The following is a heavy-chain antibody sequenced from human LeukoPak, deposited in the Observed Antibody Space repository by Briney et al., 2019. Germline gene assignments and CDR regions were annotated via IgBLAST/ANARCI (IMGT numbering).Heavy chain of an antibody. D-gene: IGHD6-19*01. CDR2: IRGSGET. Sequence: GGSLRLSCTASGLSFSSFAMSWVRQGPARGLEWVSSIRGSGETFYADSVKGRFTLSSDSSRNTVYFQLNNLRVEDTAIYYCARASWVSSTDAVRWGQGTLVTVSS. J-gene: IGHJ4*02. V-gene: IGHV3-23*01. CDR1: GLSFSSFA. CDR3: ARASWVSSTDAVR.